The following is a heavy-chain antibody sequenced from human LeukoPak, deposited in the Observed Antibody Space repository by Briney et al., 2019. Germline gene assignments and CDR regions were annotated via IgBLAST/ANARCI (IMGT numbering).Heavy chain of an antibody. J-gene: IGHJ4*02. CDR2: IYWNDDK. CDR1: GFSLSTSEVG. Sequence: SGPTLVNPTQTLTLTCTFSGFSLSTSEVGVGWIRQPPGKALGWLALIYWNDDKRYSPSLKSRLTITKDTSENQVVLTMTNMDPVDTATYYCARLVDYYDSGGYYVDYWGQGTLVTVSS. V-gene: IGHV2-5*01. CDR3: ARLVDYYDSGGYYVDY. D-gene: IGHD3-22*01.